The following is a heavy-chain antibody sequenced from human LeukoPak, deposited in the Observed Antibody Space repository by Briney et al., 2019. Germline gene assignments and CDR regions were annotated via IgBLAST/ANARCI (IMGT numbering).Heavy chain of an antibody. D-gene: IGHD6-13*01. Sequence: PGGCLRLSCAASGFTFSSYAVNWVRQAPGKGLECVSSISGSGSYTYYADSVKGRFSISRDNSKNTLYLQMNSLRAEDTAVYYCAREVNSWFDYWGQGTLVTVSS. V-gene: IGHV3-23*01. CDR2: ISGSGSYT. CDR1: GFTFSSYA. CDR3: AREVNSWFDY. J-gene: IGHJ4*02.